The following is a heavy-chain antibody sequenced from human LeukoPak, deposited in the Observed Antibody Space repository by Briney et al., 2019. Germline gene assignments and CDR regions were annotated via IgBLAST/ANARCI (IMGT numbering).Heavy chain of an antibody. CDR3: ASGIYDYGDHYWFDP. V-gene: IGHV3-21*01. D-gene: IGHD4-17*01. J-gene: IGHJ5*02. CDR1: GFTFSSYS. Sequence: GGSLRLSCAASGFTFSSYSMNWVRQAPGKGLEWVSSISSSSSYIYYADSVKGRFTISRDNAKNSLYLQMNSLRAEDTAVYYCASGIYDYGDHYWFDPWGQGTLVTVSS. CDR2: ISSSSSYI.